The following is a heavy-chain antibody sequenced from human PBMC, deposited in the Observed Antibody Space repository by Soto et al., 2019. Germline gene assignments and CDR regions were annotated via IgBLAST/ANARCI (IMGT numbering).Heavy chain of an antibody. D-gene: IGHD6-13*01. V-gene: IGHV1-18*01. Sequence: ASVKVSCKASGYTFTSYGISWVRQAPGQGLEWMGWISAYNGNTNYAQKLQGRVTMTTDTSTSTAYMELRSLRSDDTAVYYCARMPTYSSSWSGTFDYWGQGTLVTVSS. CDR3: ARMPTYSSSWSGTFDY. CDR1: GYTFTSYG. J-gene: IGHJ4*02. CDR2: ISAYNGNT.